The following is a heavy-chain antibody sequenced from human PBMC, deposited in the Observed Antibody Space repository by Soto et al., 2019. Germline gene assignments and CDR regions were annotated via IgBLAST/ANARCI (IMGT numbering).Heavy chain of an antibody. CDR2: IYTSGST. Sequence: SDALSLTCIVSCGSISSYYWSWIRQPAGKGLEWIGRIYTSGSTNYNPSLKSRVTMSVDTSKNQFSLKLSSVTAADTAVYYCAGTRVASDAFDIWGQGTMVTVSS. V-gene: IGHV4-4*07. D-gene: IGHD2-15*01. J-gene: IGHJ3*02. CDR3: AGTRVASDAFDI. CDR1: CGSISSYY.